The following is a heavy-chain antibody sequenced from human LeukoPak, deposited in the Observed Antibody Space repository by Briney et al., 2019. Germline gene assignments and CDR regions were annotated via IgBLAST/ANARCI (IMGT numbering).Heavy chain of an antibody. CDR1: GGTFSSYA. V-gene: IGHV1-69*04. CDR3: ARDGDNWFDP. Sequence: ASVNVSCKASGGTFSSYAISWVRQAPGQGLEWMGRIIPILGIANYAQKFQGRVTITADKSTSTAYMELSSLRSEDTAVYYCARDGDNWFDPWGQGTLVTVSS. J-gene: IGHJ5*02. CDR2: IIPILGIA. D-gene: IGHD7-27*01.